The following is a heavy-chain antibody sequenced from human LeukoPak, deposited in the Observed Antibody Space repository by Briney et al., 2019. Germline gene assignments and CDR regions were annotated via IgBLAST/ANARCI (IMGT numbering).Heavy chain of an antibody. J-gene: IGHJ5*02. V-gene: IGHV4-59*12. Sequence: PSETLSLTCTVSGGSITSYYWSWIRQPPGKGLEWIGYIYYSGSTNYNPSLKSRVTISVDTSKNQFSLKLSSVTAADTAVYYCARGKKAIFGVVITNHNWFDPWGQGTLVTVSS. CDR1: GGSITSYY. CDR2: IYYSGST. CDR3: ARGKKAIFGVVITNHNWFDP. D-gene: IGHD3-3*01.